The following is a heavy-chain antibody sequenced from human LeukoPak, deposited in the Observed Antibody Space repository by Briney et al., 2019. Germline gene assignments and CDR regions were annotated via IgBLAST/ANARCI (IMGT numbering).Heavy chain of an antibody. CDR2: IYHSGST. D-gene: IGHD4-17*01. V-gene: IGHV4-59*12. Sequence: SETLSLTCTVSGGSISSYYWSWIRQPPGKGLEWIGYIYHSGSTYYNPSLKSRVTISVDRSKNQFSLKLSSVTAADTAVYYCARVWMTTVTTGWFDPWGQGTLVTVSS. J-gene: IGHJ5*02. CDR3: ARVWMTTVTTGWFDP. CDR1: GGSISSYY.